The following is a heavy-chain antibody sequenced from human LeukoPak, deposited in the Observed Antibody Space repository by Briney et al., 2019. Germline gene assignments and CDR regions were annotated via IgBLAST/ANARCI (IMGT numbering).Heavy chain of an antibody. V-gene: IGHV3-7*01. CDR2: IKQDGSEQ. CDR1: GFTFSNYW. J-gene: IGHJ4*02. Sequence: PGGSLRLSCAASGFTFSNYWMNRVRQAPGKGLEWVANIKQDGSEQYYVDSVKGRFTISRDNAKNSLYLQMNSLRAEDTALYYCARMGITGTADYWGQGTLVTVSS. CDR3: ARMGITGTADY. D-gene: IGHD1-7*01.